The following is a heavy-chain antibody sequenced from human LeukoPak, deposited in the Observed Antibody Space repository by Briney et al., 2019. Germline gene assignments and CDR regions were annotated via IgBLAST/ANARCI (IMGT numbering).Heavy chain of an antibody. CDR2: IGISSGNT. D-gene: IGHD5-12*01. CDR1: GFTFSSYS. J-gene: IGHJ4*02. V-gene: IGHV3-48*04. CDR3: ARDYRYAFDN. Sequence: GGSLRLSCAASGFTFSSYSMNWVRQAPGKGLEWISYIGISSGNTKYADSVKGRFTISADSAKNSLYPQMNSLRVEDTAVYYCARDYRYAFDNWGQGTLVTVSS.